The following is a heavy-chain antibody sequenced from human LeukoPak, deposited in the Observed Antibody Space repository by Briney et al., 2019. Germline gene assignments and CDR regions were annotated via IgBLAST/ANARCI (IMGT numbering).Heavy chain of an antibody. CDR2: ISAYNGNT. V-gene: IGHV1-18*01. CDR3: ARDLDIAARHYYYYMDV. J-gene: IGHJ6*03. CDR1: GYTFSSYG. Sequence: ASVKVSCKASGYTFSSYGINWVRQAPGQGLEWMGWISAYNGNTNYAQKFQGRVTTTTDTSTSTAYMELRSLRSDGTAVYYCARDLDIAARHYYYYMDVWGKGTTVTVSS. D-gene: IGHD6-6*01.